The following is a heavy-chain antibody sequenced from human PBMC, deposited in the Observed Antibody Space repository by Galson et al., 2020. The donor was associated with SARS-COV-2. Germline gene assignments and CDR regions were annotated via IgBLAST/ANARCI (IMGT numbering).Heavy chain of an antibody. CDR2: IKQDGSEK. CDR3: ARDSYGYEYYFDY. Sequence: GGSLRLSCAASGFTLSSYLMSWVRQAPGKGLEWVANIKQDGSEKYYVDSVKGRFTISRDNAKNSLYLQMNSLRAEDTAVYYCARDSYGYEYYFDYWGQGTLVTVSS. J-gene: IGHJ4*02. CDR1: GFTLSSYL. D-gene: IGHD5-18*01. V-gene: IGHV3-7*01.